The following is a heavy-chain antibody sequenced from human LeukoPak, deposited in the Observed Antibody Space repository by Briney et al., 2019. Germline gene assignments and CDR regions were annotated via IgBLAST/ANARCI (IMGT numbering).Heavy chain of an antibody. D-gene: IGHD2-2*01. V-gene: IGHV4-34*01. J-gene: IGHJ3*02. CDR3: ARGSVNYCSSTSCSGAFDI. CDR2: INHSGST. CDR1: GGSFSGYY. Sequence: PSETLSLTCAVYGGSFSGYYWSWICQPPGKGLEWIGEINHSGSTNYNPSLKSRVTISVDTSKNQFSLKLSSVTAADTAVYYCARGSVNYCSSTSCSGAFDIWGQGTMVTVSS.